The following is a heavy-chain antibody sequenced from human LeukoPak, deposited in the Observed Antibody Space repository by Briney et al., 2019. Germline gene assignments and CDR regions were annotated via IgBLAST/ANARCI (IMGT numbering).Heavy chain of an antibody. D-gene: IGHD6-13*01. CDR2: ISSSSSYI. CDR3: ARDQAAAGRSPLGYYGMDV. V-gene: IGHV3-21*01. Sequence: GGSLRLSCAASGFTFSSYSMNWVRQAPGKGLEWVSSISSSSSYIYYADSVKGRFTISRDNAKNSLYLQMNSLRAEDTAVYYCARDQAAAGRSPLGYYGMDVWGKGTTVIVSS. CDR1: GFTFSSYS. J-gene: IGHJ6*04.